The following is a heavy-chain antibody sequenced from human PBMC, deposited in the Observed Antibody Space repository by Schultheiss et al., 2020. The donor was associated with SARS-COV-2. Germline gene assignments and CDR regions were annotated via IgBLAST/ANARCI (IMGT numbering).Heavy chain of an antibody. J-gene: IGHJ4*02. V-gene: IGHV4-61*01. CDR2: VSDSGST. D-gene: IGHD3-22*01. CDR1: GGSITSGTYY. Sequence: SETLSLTCTVSGGSITSGTYYWSWIRQHPGKGLEWIGYVSDSGSTNYNPSLKSRVTISVDTSKNQFSLKLSSVTAADTAVYYCARGGYYDSSGYSVFDYWGQGTLVTVSS. CDR3: ARGGYYDSSGYSVFDY.